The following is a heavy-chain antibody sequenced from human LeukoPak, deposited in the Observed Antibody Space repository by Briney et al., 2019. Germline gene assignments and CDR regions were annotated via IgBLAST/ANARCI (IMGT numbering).Heavy chain of an antibody. J-gene: IGHJ4*02. Sequence: SETLSLTCAVYGWSFSGYYWSWIRQPPGKGLEWIGEINHSGSTNYNPSLKSRVTISVYTSKNQFSLKLSSVTAADTAVYYCARGRKQAAQYYFDYWGQGTLVTVSS. V-gene: IGHV4-34*01. D-gene: IGHD6-6*01. CDR1: GWSFSGYY. CDR2: INHSGST. CDR3: ARGRKQAAQYYFDY.